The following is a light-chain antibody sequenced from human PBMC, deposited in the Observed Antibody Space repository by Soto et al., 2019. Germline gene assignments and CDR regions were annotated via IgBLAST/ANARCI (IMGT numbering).Light chain of an antibody. V-gene: IGKV3-20*01. CDR2: GAS. CDR1: QSISSSY. Sequence: EIVLTQSPGTLSLSPGERATLSCRASQSISSSYSAWYQQKPGQAPRLLIYGASSRATGIPDRFSGSGSGAVFTLTISNLEPEDFALYYCQQYGSSPPITFGQGTRLEIK. J-gene: IGKJ5*01. CDR3: QQYGSSPPIT.